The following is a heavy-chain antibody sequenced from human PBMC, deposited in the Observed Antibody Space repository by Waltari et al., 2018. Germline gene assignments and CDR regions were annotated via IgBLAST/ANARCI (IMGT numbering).Heavy chain of an antibody. J-gene: IGHJ4*02. V-gene: IGHV2-5*01. Sequence: QITLKESGPTLVKPTQTLTLTCTFSGFSLSTSGVGVGWIRQPPGKALEWLVFIYWNDDKRYSPTGKSRLHIHKDTSQNQVVLTKTNMDPGDTATNYCAQTWSGYHYGIDQWGQGTLVTGSS. CDR1: GFSLSTSGVG. CDR3: AQTWSGYHYGIDQ. D-gene: IGHD3-3*01. CDR2: IYWNDDK.